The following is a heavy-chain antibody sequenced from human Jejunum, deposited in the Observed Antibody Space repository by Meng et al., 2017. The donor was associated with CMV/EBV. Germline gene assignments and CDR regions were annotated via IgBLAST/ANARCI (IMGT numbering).Heavy chain of an antibody. V-gene: IGHV3-15*01. CDR1: TFSSYE. CDR3: TTGAAYYYDSSVDY. D-gene: IGHD3-22*01. J-gene: IGHJ4*02. CDR2: IKSKTDGGTT. Sequence: TFSSYEMNWVRQAPGKGLEWVGRIKSKTDGGTTDYAAPVKGRFTISRDDSKNTLYLQMNSLKTEDTAVYYCTTGAAYYYDSSVDYWGQGTLVTVSS.